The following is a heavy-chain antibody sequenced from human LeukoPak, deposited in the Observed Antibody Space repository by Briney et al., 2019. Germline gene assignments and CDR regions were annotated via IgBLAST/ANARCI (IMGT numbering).Heavy chain of an antibody. V-gene: IGHV1-2*02. CDR2: INGNDGST. CDR3: ARDEGSTYNQLDF. D-gene: IGHD1-14*01. Sequence: ASVKVSCKASGYTFDKFYIHWGRQAPGQGPEWMGWINGNDGSTKYAQKFQGRVTMTRVTAISTVYMDLSGLRPDDTAIYYCARDEGSTYNQLDFWGQGTLVTVSS. J-gene: IGHJ4*02. CDR1: GYTFDKFY.